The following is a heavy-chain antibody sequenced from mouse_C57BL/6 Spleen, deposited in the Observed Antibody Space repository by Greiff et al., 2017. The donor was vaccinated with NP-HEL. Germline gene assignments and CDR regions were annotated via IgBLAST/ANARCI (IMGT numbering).Heavy chain of an antibody. CDR3: ARLDYGSSYGWYFDV. V-gene: IGHV1-72*01. CDR1: GYTFTSYW. Sequence: QVHVKQPGAELVKPGASVKLSCKASGYTFTSYWMHWVKQRPGRGLEWIGRIDPNSGGTKYNEKFKSKATLTVDKPSSTAYMQLSSLTSEDSAVYYCARLDYGSSYGWYFDVWGTGTTVTVSS. CDR2: IDPNSGGT. D-gene: IGHD1-1*01. J-gene: IGHJ1*03.